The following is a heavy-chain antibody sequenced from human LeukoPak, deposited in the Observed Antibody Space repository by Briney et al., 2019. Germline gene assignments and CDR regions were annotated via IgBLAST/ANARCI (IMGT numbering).Heavy chain of an antibody. D-gene: IGHD6-13*01. CDR3: ASGQKLGF. Sequence: LGGSLRLSCVASGFTFSSYWMSWVRQAPGKGLEWVANIKQDGSDKYYVDSVKGRFTISRDNAKNSLYLQMNSLRAEDTAVYYCASGQKLGFWGQGTLVTVSS. CDR1: GFTFSSYW. J-gene: IGHJ4*02. V-gene: IGHV3-7*01. CDR2: IKQDGSDK.